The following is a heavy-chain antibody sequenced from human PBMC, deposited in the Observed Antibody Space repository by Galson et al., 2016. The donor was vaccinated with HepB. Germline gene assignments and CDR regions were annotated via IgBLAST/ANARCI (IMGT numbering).Heavy chain of an antibody. V-gene: IGHV4-30-2*01. CDR1: GAFISSGGYS. D-gene: IGHD6-25*01. CDR3: ARGKSALDP. J-gene: IGHJ5*02. CDR2: IYHSGSA. Sequence: TLSLTCAVSGAFISSGGYSWNWIRQPPGKGLEWVGYIYHSGSAFSNPSLNSRVTISVDRSKNQFSLRLTSVTAADTAVYYCARGKSALDPWGQGTLVTVSS.